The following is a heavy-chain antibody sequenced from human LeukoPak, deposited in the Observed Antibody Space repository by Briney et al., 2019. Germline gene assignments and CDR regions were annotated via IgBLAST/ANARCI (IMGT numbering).Heavy chain of an antibody. CDR2: FDPEDGET. Sequence: ASVKVSCKASGGTFSSYAISWVRQAPGQGLEWMGGFDPEDGETIYAQKFQGRVTMTEDTSTDTAYMELSSLRSEDTAVYYCATGGTGTTYNWFDPWGQGTLVTVSS. CDR1: GGTFSSYA. V-gene: IGHV1-24*01. CDR3: ATGGTGTTYNWFDP. J-gene: IGHJ5*02. D-gene: IGHD1-1*01.